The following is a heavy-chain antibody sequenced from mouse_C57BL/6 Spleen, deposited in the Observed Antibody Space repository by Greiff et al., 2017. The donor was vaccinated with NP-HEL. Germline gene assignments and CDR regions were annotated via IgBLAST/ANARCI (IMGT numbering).Heavy chain of an antibody. J-gene: IGHJ4*01. CDR2: IYPGDGDT. V-gene: IGHV1-80*01. CDR1: GYAFSSYW. CDR3: ARSYYGSSDGAMDY. Sequence: VQLQQSGAELVKPGASVKISCKASGYAFSSYWMNWVKQRPGKGLAWIGQIYPGDGDTNYNGKFKGKATLTADKSSSTAYMQLSSLTSEDSAVYVCARSYYGSSDGAMDYWGQGTSVTVSS. D-gene: IGHD1-1*01.